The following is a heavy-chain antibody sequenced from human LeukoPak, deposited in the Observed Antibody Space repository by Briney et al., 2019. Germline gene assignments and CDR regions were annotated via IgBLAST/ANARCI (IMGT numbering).Heavy chain of an antibody. J-gene: IGHJ6*02. D-gene: IGHD4-11*01. CDR2: ISYDGSNK. CDR1: GFTFSSYG. V-gene: IGHV3-30*18. CDR3: AKSRRGYSTYYYYGMDV. Sequence: GGSLRLSCAASGFTFSSYGMHWVRQAPGKGLEWVAVISYDGSNKYYADSVKGRFTISRDNSKNTLYLQMNSLRAEDTAVYYCAKSRRGYSTYYYYGMDVWGQGTTVTVS.